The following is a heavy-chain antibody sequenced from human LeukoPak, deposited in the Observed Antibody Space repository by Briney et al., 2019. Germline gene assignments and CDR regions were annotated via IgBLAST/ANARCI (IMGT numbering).Heavy chain of an antibody. CDR1: GFTVSINY. CDR2: IYSGGST. V-gene: IGHV3-53*01. D-gene: IGHD4-11*01. CDR3: ARAGQYYFDY. Sequence: PGGSLRLSCAASGFTVSINYMSWGRQAPGKGLWWVSVIYSGGSTYYADSVKGRFIISRDNSKNTLYLQMNSLRAEDTAVYYCARAGQYYFDYWGQGTLVTVSS. J-gene: IGHJ4*02.